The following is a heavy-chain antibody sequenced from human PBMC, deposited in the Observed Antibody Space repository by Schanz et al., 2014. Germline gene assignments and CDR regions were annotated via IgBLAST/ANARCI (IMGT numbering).Heavy chain of an antibody. Sequence: QLQMQTSGPGLVRPWETLSLTCTVSGGSISDSGAYWGWFCQHPGRGREGIENLFYGGSKYYNPSLESRVTMSFEASTTQYSVRLGSVTAADTGVYYCARHNRVWFGKEGCWGQGTLVTVSS. CDR2: LFYGGSK. D-gene: IGHD3-10*01. V-gene: IGHV4-39*01. J-gene: IGHJ4*02. CDR3: ARHNRVWFGKEGC. CDR1: GGSISDSGAY.